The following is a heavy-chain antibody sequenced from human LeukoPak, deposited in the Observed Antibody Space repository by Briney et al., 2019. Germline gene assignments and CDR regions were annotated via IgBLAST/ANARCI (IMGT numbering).Heavy chain of an antibody. J-gene: IGHJ5*02. CDR1: GYRFTTYW. D-gene: IGHD1-14*01. V-gene: IGHV5-51*01. CDR2: IYPGDSDT. CDR3: SRYAAGIPIGFDP. Sequence: GESLKISCKGSGYRFTTYWIAWVRQMPGKGLEFMGIIYPGDSDTRYTPSFQGQVTISADKSTSTAYLQWSSLQASDTAMYYCSRYAAGIPIGFDPWGQGTLVTVSS.